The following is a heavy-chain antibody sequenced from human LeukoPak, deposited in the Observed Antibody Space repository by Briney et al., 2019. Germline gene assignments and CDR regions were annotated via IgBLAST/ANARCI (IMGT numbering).Heavy chain of an antibody. J-gene: IGHJ6*02. Sequence: GGSLRLSCAASGFSLNNYAMNWARQATGKGLEWVSAISASGGTTYNSDSVKGRFTISRDNSKNTLYLQMSSLRAEDTAVYFCVRGYSFGPYGMDVWGQGTTVTVSS. D-gene: IGHD2-15*01. CDR3: VRGYSFGPYGMDV. CDR2: ISASGGTT. CDR1: GFSLNNYA. V-gene: IGHV3-23*01.